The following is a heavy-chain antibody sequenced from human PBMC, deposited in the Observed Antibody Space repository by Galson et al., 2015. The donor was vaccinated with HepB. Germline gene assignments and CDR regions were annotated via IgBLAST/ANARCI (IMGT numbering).Heavy chain of an antibody. D-gene: IGHD2-2*01. CDR2: ISSSSSYI. CDR1: GFTFSSYS. Sequence: SLRLSCAASGFTFSSYSMNWVRQAPGKGLEWVSSISSSSSYIYYADSVKGRFTISRDNAKNSLYLQMNSLRAEDTAVYYCARDSSGIVVVPAAVRGRWFDPWGQGTLVTVSS. J-gene: IGHJ5*02. V-gene: IGHV3-21*01. CDR3: ARDSSGIVVVPAAVRGRWFDP.